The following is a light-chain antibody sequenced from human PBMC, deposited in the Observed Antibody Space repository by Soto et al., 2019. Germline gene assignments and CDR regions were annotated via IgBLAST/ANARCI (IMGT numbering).Light chain of an antibody. CDR2: DVS. Sequence: QSALTLPASVSGSPGQSITISCTGTSSDVGGYNYVSWYQQHPGKAPKLMIYDVSNRPSGVSNRFSGSKSGNTASLTISGLQAEDEADYYCSEYTSSSTYVFGTGTRSPS. J-gene: IGLJ1*01. V-gene: IGLV2-14*01. CDR3: SEYTSSSTYV. CDR1: SSDVGGYNY.